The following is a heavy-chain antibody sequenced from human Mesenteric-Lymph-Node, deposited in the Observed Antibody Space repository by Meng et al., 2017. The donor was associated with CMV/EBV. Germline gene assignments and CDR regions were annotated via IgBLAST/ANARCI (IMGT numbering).Heavy chain of an antibody. CDR1: GYTFTSYG. V-gene: IGHV1-18*01. Sequence: ASVKVSCKASGYTFTSYGISWVRQAPGQGPEWMGWINPKSGDTNYAQKFQGRVTMTGDTSTSAAYMELSRLRSDDTAVYYCARVRYCGGDCSNFDYWGQGTLVTVSS. CDR2: INPKSGDT. J-gene: IGHJ4*02. D-gene: IGHD2-21*01. CDR3: ARVRYCGGDCSNFDY.